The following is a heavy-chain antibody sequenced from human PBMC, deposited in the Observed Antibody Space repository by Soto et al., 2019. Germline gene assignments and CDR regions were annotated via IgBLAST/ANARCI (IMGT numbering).Heavy chain of an antibody. CDR1: GFPFSTYW. Sequence: EVQLVESGGGLVQPGGSLRLSCAASGFPFSTYWMHWVRQAPVKGLVWVSHIDSSVSPTGYVDSVKGRFTISRDNAKSTLVLQMNSLRSEDTAVYYCVRVVTTLNHYGMDLWGQGTTVTVSS. D-gene: IGHD4-17*01. J-gene: IGHJ6*02. V-gene: IGHV3-74*01. CDR2: IDSSVSPT. CDR3: VRVVTTLNHYGMDL.